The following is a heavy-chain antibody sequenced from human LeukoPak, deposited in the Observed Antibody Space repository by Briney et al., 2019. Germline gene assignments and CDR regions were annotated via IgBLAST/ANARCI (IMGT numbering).Heavy chain of an antibody. J-gene: IGHJ4*02. CDR2: IYHSGSA. CDR1: GYSISSSYY. CDR3: ARDGPTYYYDSNGYYFGY. Sequence: PSETLSLTCAVSGYSISSSYYWGWIRQPPGKGLEWIGSIYHSGSAYYNPSLNSRVTISVDTSKNQFSLKLSSVTAADTAVYYCARDGPTYYYDSNGYYFGYWGREPLVTVPS. V-gene: IGHV4-38-2*02. D-gene: IGHD3-22*01.